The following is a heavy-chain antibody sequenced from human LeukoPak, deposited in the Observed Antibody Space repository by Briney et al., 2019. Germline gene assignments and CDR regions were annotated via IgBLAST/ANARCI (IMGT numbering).Heavy chain of an antibody. CDR3: VSFYETY. Sequence: GGSLRLSCVASGNYLMHWVRQAPGKGLGWVSHINSDGSWTSYADSVKGRFTISKDNAKNTVYLQMKSLRAEDTAVYYCVSFYETYWGRGTLVTVSS. V-gene: IGHV3-74*01. CDR1: GNYL. D-gene: IGHD2/OR15-2a*01. J-gene: IGHJ4*02. CDR2: INSDGSWT.